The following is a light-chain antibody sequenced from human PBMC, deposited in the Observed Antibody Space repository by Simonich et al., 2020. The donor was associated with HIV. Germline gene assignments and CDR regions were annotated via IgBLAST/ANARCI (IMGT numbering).Light chain of an antibody. J-gene: IGKJ2*01. V-gene: IGKV1-NL1*01. CDR2: AAS. Sequence: DIQMTQSPSSLSASVGDRVTITCRASQGISNSLAWYQQKPGKAPKLLLYAASRLEIGVPARFSGSGSGTDFTLTINSLQPEDFATYYCQQSYSTLYTFGQGTKLEIK. CDR3: QQSYSTLYT. CDR1: QGISNS.